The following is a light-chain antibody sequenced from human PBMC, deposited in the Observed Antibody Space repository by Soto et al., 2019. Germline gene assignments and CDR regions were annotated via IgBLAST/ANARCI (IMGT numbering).Light chain of an antibody. CDR3: QQYDDSPIT. Sequence: EIVMTQSPATLSVSPGERVTLSCRASQSLSSSYLAWYQQKPGQAPRLLIYGASSRATGIPDRFSGSGSGTDFTLTITRLEPEDLAVYYCQQYDDSPITFGHGTRLEIK. CDR2: GAS. CDR1: QSLSSSY. V-gene: IGKV3-20*01. J-gene: IGKJ5*01.